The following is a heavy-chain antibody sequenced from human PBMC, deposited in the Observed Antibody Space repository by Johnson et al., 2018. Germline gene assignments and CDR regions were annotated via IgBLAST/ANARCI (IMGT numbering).Heavy chain of an antibody. J-gene: IGHJ6*03. CDR3: ARGGDYHYYYYMDV. Sequence: QVQLQESGGGVVQPGRSRRLSCAASGFTFSSYAMHWVRQAPGKGLEWVALISYDGSHKYYADSVKGRFIISRDNSKNTLYLQMNSLRPDDTAVYYCARGGDYHYYYYMDVWGKGTTVTVSS. CDR2: ISYDGSHK. CDR1: GFTFSSYA. V-gene: IGHV3-30*03. D-gene: IGHD2-15*01.